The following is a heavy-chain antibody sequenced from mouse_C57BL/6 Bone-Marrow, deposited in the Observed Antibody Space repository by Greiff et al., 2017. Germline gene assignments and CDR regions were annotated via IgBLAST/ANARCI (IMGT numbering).Heavy chain of an antibody. J-gene: IGHJ4*01. Sequence: QVQLQQPGAELVKPGASVKMSCKASGYTFTSYWLTWVKPRPGQGLEWIGDIYPGSGSTNYNEKFKSKATLTVDTSASTAYMQLSSLTSEDSAVYYCARNDGYYVWAMDYWGQGTSVTVSS. V-gene: IGHV1-55*01. CDR3: ARNDGYYVWAMDY. D-gene: IGHD2-3*01. CDR1: GYTFTSYW. CDR2: IYPGSGST.